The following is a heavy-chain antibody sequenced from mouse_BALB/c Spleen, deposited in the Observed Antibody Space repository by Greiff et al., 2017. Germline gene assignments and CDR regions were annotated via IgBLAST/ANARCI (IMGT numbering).Heavy chain of an antibody. CDR2: ISSGGSYT. Sequence: EVKLVESGGDLVKPGGSLKLSCAASGFTFSSYGMSWVRQTPDKRLEWVATISSGGSYTYYPDSVKGRFTISRDNAKNTLYLQMSSLKSEDTAMYYCARDDGYKAWFAYWGQGTLVTVSA. J-gene: IGHJ3*01. D-gene: IGHD2-3*01. CDR1: GFTFSSYG. V-gene: IGHV5-6*02. CDR3: ARDDGYKAWFAY.